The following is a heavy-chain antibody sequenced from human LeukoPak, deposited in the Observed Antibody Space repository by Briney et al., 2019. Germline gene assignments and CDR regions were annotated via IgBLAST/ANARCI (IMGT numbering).Heavy chain of an antibody. CDR2: INHSGST. J-gene: IGHJ4*02. V-gene: IGHV4-34*01. CDR3: AGRREMAPRRKYYFDY. CDR1: GGSFSGYY. Sequence: PSETLSLTCAVYGGSFSGYYWSWIRQPPGKGLEWIGEINHSGSTNYNPPLKSRVTISVDTSKNQFSLKLSSVTAADTAVYYCAGRREMAPRRKYYFDYWGQGTLVTVSS. D-gene: IGHD5-24*01.